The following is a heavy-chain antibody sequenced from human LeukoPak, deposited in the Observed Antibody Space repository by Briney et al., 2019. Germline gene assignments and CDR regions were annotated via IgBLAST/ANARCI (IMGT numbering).Heavy chain of an antibody. CDR1: GGSFSGYY. J-gene: IGHJ4*02. D-gene: IGHD3-10*01. Sequence: SETLSLTCAVYGGSFSGYYWSWIRQPPGKGLEWIGSIYYSGSTYYNPSLKSRVTISVDTSKNQFSLKLSSVTAADTAVYYCARSYYYGSGSPYYFDYWGQGTLVTVSS. CDR3: ARSYYYGSGSPYYFDY. V-gene: IGHV4-34*01. CDR2: IYYSGST.